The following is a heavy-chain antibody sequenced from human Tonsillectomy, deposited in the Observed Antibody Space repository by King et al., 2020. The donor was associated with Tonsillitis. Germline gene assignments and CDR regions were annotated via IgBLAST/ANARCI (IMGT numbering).Heavy chain of an antibody. CDR1: GFTFSSYG. Sequence: VQLVESGGGVVRPGGSLRLSCEASGFTFSSYGMHWVRQAPGKGLEWVALIAYDGNKKNYADSVKGRPTISRDNSENTLYLQMDSLRVEDTAVYYCAKDKGGNSDYGNCLDYWGQGTLVTVS. J-gene: IGHJ4*02. D-gene: IGHD5-12*01. V-gene: IGHV3-30*02. CDR2: IAYDGNKK. CDR3: AKDKGGNSDYGNCLDY.